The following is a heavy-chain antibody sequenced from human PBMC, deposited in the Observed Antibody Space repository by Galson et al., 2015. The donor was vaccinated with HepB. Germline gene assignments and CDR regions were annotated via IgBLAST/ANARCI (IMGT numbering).Heavy chain of an antibody. J-gene: IGHJ4*02. CDR1: GGSFSGYY. CDR3: ARPSGKYSSSWPLGY. V-gene: IGHV4-34*01. Sequence: ETLSLTCAVCGGSFSGYYWSWIRQPPGKGLEWIGEINHSRSTNYNPSLKSRVTISVDTSKNQFSLKLSSVTAADTAVYYCARPSGKYSSSWPLGYWGQGTLVTVSS. D-gene: IGHD6-13*01. CDR2: INHSRST.